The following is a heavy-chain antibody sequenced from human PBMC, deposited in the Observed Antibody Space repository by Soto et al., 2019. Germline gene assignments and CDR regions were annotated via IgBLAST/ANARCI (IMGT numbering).Heavy chain of an antibody. V-gene: IGHV3-7*01. CDR2: IKQDGSEK. Sequence: EVQLVESGGGLVQPGGSLRLSCAASGFTFRSYWMSWVRQAPVKGLEWVGNIKQDGSEKNYVGLREGRFTISRDDAENSLYLQMNSMRAEDAAVYSCARIAAAGRGWDVWGQGTTVVVSS. CDR1: GFTFRSYW. CDR3: ARIAAAGRGWDV. J-gene: IGHJ6*02. D-gene: IGHD6-13*01.